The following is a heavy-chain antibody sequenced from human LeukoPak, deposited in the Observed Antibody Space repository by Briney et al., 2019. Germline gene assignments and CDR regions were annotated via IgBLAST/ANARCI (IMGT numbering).Heavy chain of an antibody. CDR2: IKQDGSEK. Sequence: GGSLRLSCAASGFTYSSYWMNWVRQAPGKGLEWVANIKQDGSEKYYVDSVKGRFTISRDNAKNSLYLQMNSLRAEDTAVYYCARGTTLSSSLLYWGQGTLVTVSS. J-gene: IGHJ4*02. CDR1: GFTYSSYW. V-gene: IGHV3-7*01. D-gene: IGHD6-6*01. CDR3: ARGTTLSSSLLY.